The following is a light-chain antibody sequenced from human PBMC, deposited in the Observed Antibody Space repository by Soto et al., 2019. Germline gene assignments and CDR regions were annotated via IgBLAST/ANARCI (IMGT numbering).Light chain of an antibody. J-gene: IGKJ2*01. Sequence: EVVLTQSPGTLSLSPGQRATLSCRASQSVTSSYLAWYQQKPGQAPRLLIYGASIRATGIPDRFSGSGSGAAFTLTISRLEPEYFALVYCQHFDSSSYTFGQGTNLEI. V-gene: IGKV3-20*01. CDR2: GAS. CDR1: QSVTSSY. CDR3: QHFDSSSYT.